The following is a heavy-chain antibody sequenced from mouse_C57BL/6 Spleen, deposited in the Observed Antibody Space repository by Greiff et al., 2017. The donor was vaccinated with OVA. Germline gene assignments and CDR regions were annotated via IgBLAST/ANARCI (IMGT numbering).Heavy chain of an antibody. D-gene: IGHD2-14*01. CDR3: VSGIGFEDYAMDY. CDR2: IRSKSNNYAT. J-gene: IGHJ4*01. CDR1: GFSFNTYA. V-gene: IGHV10-1*01. Sequence: EVQLVESGGGLVQPKGSLKLSCAASGFSFNTYAMNWVRQAPGQGLEWVARIRSKSNNYATYYADSVKDRFTISRDDSESMLYLQMNNLKTEDTAMYYCVSGIGFEDYAMDYWGQGTSVTVSS.